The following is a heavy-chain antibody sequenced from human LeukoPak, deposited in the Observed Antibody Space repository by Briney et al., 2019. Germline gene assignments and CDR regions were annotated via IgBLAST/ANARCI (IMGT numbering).Heavy chain of an antibody. V-gene: IGHV1-3*01. Sequence: ASVKVSCKASGYTFTSYAMHWMRQAPGQRLEWMGWINAGNGNTKYSQKFQGRVTITRDTSASTAYMELSSLRSEDTAVYYCARSSGYSYGYDYWGQGTLVTVSS. CDR3: ARSSGYSYGYDY. D-gene: IGHD5-18*01. CDR2: INAGNGNT. CDR1: GYTFTSYA. J-gene: IGHJ4*02.